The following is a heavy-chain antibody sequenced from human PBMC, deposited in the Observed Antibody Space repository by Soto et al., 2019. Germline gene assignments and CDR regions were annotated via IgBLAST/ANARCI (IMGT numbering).Heavy chain of an antibody. J-gene: IGHJ6*02. V-gene: IGHV1-3*01. Sequence: QVQLVQSGAEVKKPGASVKVSCKASGYTFTSYAMHWVRQAPGQRLEWMGWINAGNGNTKYSQKFQGRVTITRDTSGSTAYMELGSLRSEDTAVYYCARDPAPYYYYGMDVWGQGTTVTVSS. CDR3: ARDPAPYYYYGMDV. CDR1: GYTFTSYA. CDR2: INAGNGNT.